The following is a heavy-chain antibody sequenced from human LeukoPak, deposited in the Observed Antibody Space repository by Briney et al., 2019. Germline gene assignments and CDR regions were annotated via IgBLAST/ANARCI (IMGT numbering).Heavy chain of an antibody. CDR3: ARDRWRLQPDY. V-gene: IGHV4-59*01. CDR1: GGSMSSYY. D-gene: IGHD5-24*01. Sequence: PSETLSLTCTVSGGSMSSYYWSWIRQPPGKGVEWIGSIYYSGSTYCNPSLKSRVTISVDTSKNQFSLKLTSVTAADTAVYYCARDRWRLQPDYWGQGILVTVSS. J-gene: IGHJ4*02. CDR2: IYYSGST.